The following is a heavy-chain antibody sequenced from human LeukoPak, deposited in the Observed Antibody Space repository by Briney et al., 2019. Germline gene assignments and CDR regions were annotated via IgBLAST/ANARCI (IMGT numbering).Heavy chain of an antibody. V-gene: IGHV5-51*01. J-gene: IGHJ4*02. D-gene: IGHD4-17*01. CDR3: ARDEGYGVLDY. CDR2: IYPGDSDT. CDR1: GYRFTTFW. Sequence: GESLKISCKASGYRFTTFWIGWVRQMPGKGLEWMGIIYPGDSDTRYSPSFQGQVTISADKSISTAYLQWSSLKASDTAMYYCARDEGYGVLDYWGQGTLVTVSS.